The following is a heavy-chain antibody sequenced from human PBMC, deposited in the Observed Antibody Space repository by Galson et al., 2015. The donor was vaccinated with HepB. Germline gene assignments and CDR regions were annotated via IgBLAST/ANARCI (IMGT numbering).Heavy chain of an antibody. J-gene: IGHJ4*02. D-gene: IGHD6-13*01. CDR3: ARVEGSWYYFDY. CDR2: IYSGGST. Sequence: SLRLSCAASGFTVSSNYMSWVRQAPGKGLEWVSVIYSGGSTYYADSVKGRFTISRDNSKNTLYLQMNSLRAEDTAVYYCARVEGSWYYFDYWGQGTLVTVSS. V-gene: IGHV3-66*01. CDR1: GFTVSSNY.